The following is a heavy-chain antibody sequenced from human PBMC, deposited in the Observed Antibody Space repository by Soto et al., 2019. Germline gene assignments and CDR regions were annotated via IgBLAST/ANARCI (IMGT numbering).Heavy chain of an antibody. CDR2: IYYGGTI. CDR1: GDSISSYY. J-gene: IGHJ3*01. Sequence: SETLSLTCTVSGDSISSYYWTWIRQPPGKGLEWIAYIYYGGTINYNPSLKSRVALSVDTSQNQFSLNLTSVTAADTAIYYCAYSTGWYRHDVWGQGTSVTVSS. V-gene: IGHV4-59*12. CDR3: AYSTGWYRHDV. D-gene: IGHD6-19*01.